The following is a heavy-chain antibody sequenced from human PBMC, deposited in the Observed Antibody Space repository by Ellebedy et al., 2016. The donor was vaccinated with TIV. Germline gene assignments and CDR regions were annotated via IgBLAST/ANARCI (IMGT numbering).Heavy chain of an antibody. D-gene: IGHD4-17*01. CDR3: ARDGDYDAFDI. J-gene: IGHJ3*02. V-gene: IGHV3-11*05. Sequence: GESLKISXAASRFTFSDYYISWIGQAPGKGLEWVSYISSSSSYTNYADSVKGRFTISRDNAKNSLYLQMNSLRAEDTAVYYCARDGDYDAFDIWGQGTMVTVSS. CDR1: RFTFSDYY. CDR2: ISSSSSYT.